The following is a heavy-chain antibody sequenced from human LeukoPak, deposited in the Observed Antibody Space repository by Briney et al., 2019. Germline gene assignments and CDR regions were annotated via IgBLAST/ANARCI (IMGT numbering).Heavy chain of an antibody. CDR2: MSAYNGKT. J-gene: IGHJ4*02. D-gene: IGHD3-10*01. CDR1: GYSFTSYG. V-gene: IGHV1-18*01. CDR3: ARTPVLRFGESYHFDY. Sequence: ASVKVSCKASGYSFTSYGFNWVRQAPGQGLEWMGWMSAYNGKTNYAHSLQGRVTVTADTSTSTAYMELSSLRSEDTAVYYCARTPVLRFGESYHFDYWGQGTLVTVSS.